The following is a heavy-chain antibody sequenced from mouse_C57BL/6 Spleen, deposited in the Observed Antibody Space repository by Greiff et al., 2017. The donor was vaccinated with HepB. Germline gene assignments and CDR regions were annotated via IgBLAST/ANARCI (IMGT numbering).Heavy chain of an antibody. D-gene: IGHD1-1*01. CDR2: IYPRSGNT. CDR3: ARDRYYGSSYGAMDY. V-gene: IGHV1-81*01. J-gene: IGHJ4*01. Sequence: VKLQQSGAELARPGASVKLSCKASGYTFTSYGISWVKQRTGQGLEWIGEIYPRSGNTYYNEKFKGKATLTADKSSSTAYMELRSLTSEDSAVYFCARDRYYGSSYGAMDYWGQGTSVTVSS. CDR1: GYTFTSYG.